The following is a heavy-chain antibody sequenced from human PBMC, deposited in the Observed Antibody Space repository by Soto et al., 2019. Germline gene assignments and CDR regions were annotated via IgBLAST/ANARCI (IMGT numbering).Heavy chain of an antibody. J-gene: IGHJ3*01. Sequence: EVQLVESGGGLVQPGGSLRLSCVASDFTFSYYWMHWVCQVPGKGLVWVSRIHSDGSSTTYADSVKGPFTMVRDNAKKTVYLLWASLRVEDTAGYYCARVDVRVFDLWGQGTMVTVS. V-gene: IGHV3-74*03. CDR2: IHSDGSST. CDR1: DFTFSYYW. CDR3: ARVDVRVFDL.